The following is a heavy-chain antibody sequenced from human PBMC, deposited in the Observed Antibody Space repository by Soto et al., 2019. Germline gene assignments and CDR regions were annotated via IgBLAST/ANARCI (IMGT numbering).Heavy chain of an antibody. CDR3: AGGYSSSWYSLGD. CDR1: GYTFISDY. Sequence: ASVKVSCKASGYTFISDYISWVRQATGQGLEWMGWMNPNSGNAGYAEKFQGRVTLTRKTSISTAYMELSSLRSEDTAVYYCAGGYSSSWYSLGDWGQGTLVTV. CDR2: MNPNSGNA. D-gene: IGHD6-13*01. V-gene: IGHV1-8*01. J-gene: IGHJ4*02.